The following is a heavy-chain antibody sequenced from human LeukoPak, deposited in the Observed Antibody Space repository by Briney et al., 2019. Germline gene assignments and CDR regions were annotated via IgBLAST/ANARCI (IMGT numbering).Heavy chain of an antibody. Sequence: SVKVPCKASGGTFSSYAISWVRQAPGQGLEWMGRIIPILGIANYAQKFQGRVTITADKSTSTAYMELSSLRSEDTAVYYCAREQGYYGSGSYLYYFGYWGQGTLVTVSS. CDR3: AREQGYYGSGSYLYYFGY. CDR1: GGTFSSYA. J-gene: IGHJ4*02. V-gene: IGHV1-69*04. D-gene: IGHD3-10*01. CDR2: IIPILGIA.